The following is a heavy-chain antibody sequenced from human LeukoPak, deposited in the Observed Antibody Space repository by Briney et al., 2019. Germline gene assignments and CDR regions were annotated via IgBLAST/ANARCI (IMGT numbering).Heavy chain of an antibody. D-gene: IGHD6-19*01. V-gene: IGHV3-23*01. CDR1: GFTFSSYA. Sequence: PGGSLRLSCAASGFTFSSYAMNWVRQAPGKGLEWVSAISGSGGSTYYADSVKGRFTISRDNSKNTLYLQMNSLRAEDTAVYYCAKGLEQWLVPAAFDIWGQGTMVTVSS. J-gene: IGHJ3*02. CDR2: ISGSGGST. CDR3: AKGLEQWLVPAAFDI.